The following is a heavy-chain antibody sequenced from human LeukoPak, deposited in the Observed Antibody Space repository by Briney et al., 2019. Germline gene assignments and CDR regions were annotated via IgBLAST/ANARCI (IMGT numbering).Heavy chain of an antibody. V-gene: IGHV3-7*01. Sequence: PGGSLRLSCAASGFTFSSYWMSWVRQAPGKGLEWVANIKQDGSEKYYLDSVRGRFSISRDNAKNSLYLQMNNLRVGDTAVYYCAKGQQRFDYRGQGTLVTVSS. CDR2: IKQDGSEK. J-gene: IGHJ4*02. D-gene: IGHD6-25*01. CDR1: GFTFSSYW. CDR3: AKGQQRFDY.